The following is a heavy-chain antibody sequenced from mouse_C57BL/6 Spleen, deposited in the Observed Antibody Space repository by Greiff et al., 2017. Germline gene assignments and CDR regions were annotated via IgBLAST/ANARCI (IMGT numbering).Heavy chain of an antibody. Sequence: EVQLVESGPELVKPGASVKISCKASGYSFTGYYMNWVKQSPEKSLEWIGEINPSTGGTTYNKKFKAKATLTVDKSSSTAYMQLKSLTSEDSAVYYCARPPLYYYGRRGYFDFWGTGTTVTVSS. J-gene: IGHJ1*03. CDR1: GYSFTGYY. V-gene: IGHV1-42*01. D-gene: IGHD1-1*01. CDR3: ARPPLYYYGRRGYFDF. CDR2: INPSTGGT.